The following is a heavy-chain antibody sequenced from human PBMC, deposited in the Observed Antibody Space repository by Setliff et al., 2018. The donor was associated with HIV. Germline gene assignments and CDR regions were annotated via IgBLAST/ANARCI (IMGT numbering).Heavy chain of an antibody. D-gene: IGHD6-19*01. CDR2: INWNGGST. CDR3: VREWVAGESY. Sequence: GGSLRLSCAASGFTFDDYGMSWVRQAPGKGLEWVSGINWNGGSTGYADSVKGRFTISRDNSKSTVDLQMTSLTAEDTAVYYCVREWVAGESYWGQGTLVTVSS. J-gene: IGHJ4*02. CDR1: GFTFDDYG. V-gene: IGHV3-20*04.